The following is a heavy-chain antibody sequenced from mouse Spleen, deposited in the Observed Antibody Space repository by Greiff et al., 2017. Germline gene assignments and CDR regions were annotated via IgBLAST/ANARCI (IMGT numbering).Heavy chain of an antibody. CDR2: ISSGSSTI. CDR3: ARRVTGVVYWYFDV. J-gene: IGHJ1*01. V-gene: IGHV5-17*01. D-gene: IGHD4-1*01. Sequence: EVHLVESGGGLVKPGGSLKLSCAASGFTFSDYGMHWVRQAPEKGLEWVAYISSGSSTIYYADTVKGRFTISRDNAKNTLFLQMTSLRSEDTAMYYCARRVTGVVYWYFDVWGAGTTVTVSS. CDR1: GFTFSDYG.